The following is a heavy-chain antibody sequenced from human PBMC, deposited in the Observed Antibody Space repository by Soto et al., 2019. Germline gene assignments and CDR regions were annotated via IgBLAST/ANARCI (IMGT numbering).Heavy chain of an antibody. D-gene: IGHD5-12*01. CDR3: AGHVSVRGYVYYIDQ. V-gene: IGHV4-39*01. Sequence: QLQLQESGPGLVKPSETLSLTCTVSGGSIISSSYYWAWIRQPPWKGLEWLGNIDYIGNTYYNPSLASLVAISVYTSKHPFTLKLTSVTAVYTAEYYCAGHVSVRGYVYYIDQCGQGTLVTVSS. CDR1: GGSIISSSYY. CDR2: IDYIGNT. J-gene: IGHJ4*02.